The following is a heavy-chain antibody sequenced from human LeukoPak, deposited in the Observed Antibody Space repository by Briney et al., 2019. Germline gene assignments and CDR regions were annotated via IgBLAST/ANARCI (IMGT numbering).Heavy chain of an antibody. Sequence: GASVKVSCKASGYTFTGYYMHWVRQAPGQGLEWMGWINPNSGGTNYAQKFQGRVTMTRDTSINTAYMELTRLRSDDTAVYYCARDHFGSGSYYVGTFDYWGQGTLVTVT. V-gene: IGHV1-2*02. CDR3: ARDHFGSGSYYVGTFDY. CDR1: GYTFTGYY. CDR2: INPNSGGT. D-gene: IGHD3-10*01. J-gene: IGHJ4*02.